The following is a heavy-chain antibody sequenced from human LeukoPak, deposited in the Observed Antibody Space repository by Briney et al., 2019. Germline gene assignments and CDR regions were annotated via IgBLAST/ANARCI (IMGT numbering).Heavy chain of an antibody. CDR1: GGSISSSSYY. CDR3: ARRYGSGSYLSWFDP. Sequence: ASETLSLTCTVYGGSISSSSYYWGWIRQPPGKGLEWIGSIYYSGSTYYNPSLKSRVTISVDTSKNQFSLKLSSVTAADTAVYYCARRYGSGSYLSWFDPWGQGTLVTVSS. J-gene: IGHJ5*02. CDR2: IYYSGST. D-gene: IGHD3-10*01. V-gene: IGHV4-39*01.